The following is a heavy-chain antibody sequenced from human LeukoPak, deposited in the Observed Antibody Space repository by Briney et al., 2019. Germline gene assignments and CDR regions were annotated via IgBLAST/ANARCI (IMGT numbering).Heavy chain of an antibody. D-gene: IGHD3-10*01. CDR3: ARSAWFGLHDY. CDR2: IYYSGST. J-gene: IGHJ4*02. CDR1: GGSINGYY. Sequence: PSETLSLTCTVSGGSINGYYWSWIRQPPGKGLEWIGYIYYSGSTNYNPSLKSRVTISVDTSKNQFSLKLSSVTAADTAVYYCARSAWFGLHDYWGQGTLVTVSS. V-gene: IGHV4-59*01.